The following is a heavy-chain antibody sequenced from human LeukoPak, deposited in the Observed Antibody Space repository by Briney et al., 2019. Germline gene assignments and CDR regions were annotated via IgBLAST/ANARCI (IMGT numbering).Heavy chain of an antibody. CDR1: GFTFSSYW. CDR3: ARLGEKADFDY. V-gene: IGHV3-7*01. Sequence: GGSLRLSCAASGFTFSSYWMSWVRQAPGKGLEWVANIKQDGSESYSVDSVKGRFTFSRDNAKNSLYLQINSLRAEDTAVYYCARLGEKADFDYWGQGTLVTVSS. CDR2: IKQDGSES. D-gene: IGHD3-16*01. J-gene: IGHJ4*02.